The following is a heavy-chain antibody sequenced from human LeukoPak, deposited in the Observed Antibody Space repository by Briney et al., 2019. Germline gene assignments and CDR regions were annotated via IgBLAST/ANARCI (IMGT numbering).Heavy chain of an antibody. CDR1: GFTFSSYW. CDR3: ARLGEKADFDY. V-gene: IGHV3-7*01. Sequence: GGSLRLSCAASGFTFSSYWMSWVRQAPGKGLEWVANIKQDGSESYSVDSVKGRFTFSRDNAKNSLYLQINSLRAEDTAVYYCARLGEKADFDYWGQGTLVTVSS. CDR2: IKQDGSES. D-gene: IGHD3-16*01. J-gene: IGHJ4*02.